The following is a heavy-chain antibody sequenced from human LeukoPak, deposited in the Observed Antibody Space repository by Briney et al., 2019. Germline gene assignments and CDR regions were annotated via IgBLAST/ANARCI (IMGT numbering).Heavy chain of an antibody. Sequence: PGGSLRLSCAASGFTFSSYGMHWVRQAPGKGLEWVAVISYDGSNKYYADSVKGRFTISRDNSKNTLYLQMNSLRAEDTAVYYCAKAYDILTGYSLFDPWGQGTLVTVSS. CDR1: GFTFSSYG. D-gene: IGHD3-9*01. CDR3: AKAYDILTGYSLFDP. J-gene: IGHJ5*02. CDR2: ISYDGSNK. V-gene: IGHV3-30*18.